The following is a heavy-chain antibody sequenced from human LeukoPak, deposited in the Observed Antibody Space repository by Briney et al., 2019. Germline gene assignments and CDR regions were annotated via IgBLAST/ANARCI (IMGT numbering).Heavy chain of an antibody. CDR2: IYYSGNT. Sequence: PSETLSHTCTVSGSSLSNYYWGCIRQAPGKGLEWSGSIYYSGNTYYNSSLKSRVTISLDTSKNQFSLNLFSVTAADTAMYYCTRANGYGVIDYWGQGTLVTVSS. V-gene: IGHV4-39*07. CDR1: GSSLSNYY. D-gene: IGHD2-8*01. J-gene: IGHJ4*02. CDR3: TRANGYGVIDY.